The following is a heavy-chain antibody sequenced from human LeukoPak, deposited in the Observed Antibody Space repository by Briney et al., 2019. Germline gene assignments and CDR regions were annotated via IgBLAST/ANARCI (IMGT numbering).Heavy chain of an antibody. D-gene: IGHD2-2*01. J-gene: IGHJ4*02. V-gene: IGHV1-8*01. CDR1: GYTFTSYD. Sequence: ASVKVSCKASGYTFTSYDINWVRQATGQGLEWMGWMNPNSGNTGYAQKFQGRVTMTRNTSISTAYMELSSLRSEDTAVYYCARSVQYQLLDFDYWGQGTLVTVSS. CDR3: ARSVQYQLLDFDY. CDR2: MNPNSGNT.